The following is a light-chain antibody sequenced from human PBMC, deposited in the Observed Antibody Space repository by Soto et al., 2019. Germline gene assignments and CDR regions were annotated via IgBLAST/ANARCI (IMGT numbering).Light chain of an antibody. CDR2: EVS. Sequence: QSALTQPASVSGSPGQSITISCTGTSSDVGSYNLVSWYQQHPGKAPKLMIYEVSKWPPGVSNRFSGSKSGNTASLTISGLQAEDETDYYCCSYAGSSTVVFGGGTKLTVL. V-gene: IGLV2-23*02. J-gene: IGLJ2*01. CDR1: SSDVGSYNL. CDR3: CSYAGSSTVV.